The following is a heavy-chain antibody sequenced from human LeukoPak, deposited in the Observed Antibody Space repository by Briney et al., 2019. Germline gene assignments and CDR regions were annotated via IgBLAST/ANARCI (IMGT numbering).Heavy chain of an antibody. J-gene: IGHJ3*02. Sequence: ASVKVSCKASGGTFSNYDFTFASYVISWVRQAPGQGLEWMGGIIPIYGRADYPQKFQGRVTITADESTRTVTMQLSSLRSEDTAVYYCAGFFYDNSNDAFDIWGQGTVVTVS. CDR2: IIPIYGRA. V-gene: IGHV1-69*13. CDR3: AGFFYDNSNDAFDI. CDR1: GGTFSNYDFTFASYV. D-gene: IGHD3-22*01.